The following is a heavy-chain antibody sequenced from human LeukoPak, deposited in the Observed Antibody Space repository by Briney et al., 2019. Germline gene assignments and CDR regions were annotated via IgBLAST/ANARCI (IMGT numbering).Heavy chain of an antibody. D-gene: IGHD6-19*01. CDR2: ISSSSSYI. Sequence: GGSLRLSCAASGFTFSSYSMNWVRQAPGKGLEWVSSISSSSSYIYYADSVKGRFTISRDNAKNSPYLQMNSLRAEDTAVYYCARSFSSGWYFDYWGQGTLVTVSS. J-gene: IGHJ4*02. CDR1: GFTFSSYS. V-gene: IGHV3-21*01. CDR3: ARSFSSGWYFDY.